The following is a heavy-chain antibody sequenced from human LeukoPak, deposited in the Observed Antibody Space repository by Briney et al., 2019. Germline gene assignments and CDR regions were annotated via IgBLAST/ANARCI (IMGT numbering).Heavy chain of an antibody. CDR2: ISSSGSTI. V-gene: IGHV3-48*04. J-gene: IGHJ4*01. D-gene: IGHD3-10*01. Sequence: GGSLRLSCAASGFTLSSYSMNWVRQAPGKGLEWVSYISSSGSTIYYADSVKGRFTISRDNAKNSLYLQMNSLRAEDTAVYYCAGGGWCGELLLDYWGPGSQVTVSS. CDR3: AGGGWCGELLLDY. CDR1: GFTLSSYS.